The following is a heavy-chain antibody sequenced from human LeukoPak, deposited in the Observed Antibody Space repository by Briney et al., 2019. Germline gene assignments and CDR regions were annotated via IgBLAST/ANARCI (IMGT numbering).Heavy chain of an antibody. Sequence: ASVKVSCKASGYTFTSYGISWVRQAPGQGLEWMGWISAYNGNTNYAQKLQGGVTMTTDTSTSTAYMELRSLRSDDTAVYYCARDRGPYCSGGSCYSIGYWGQGTLVTVSS. D-gene: IGHD2-15*01. CDR2: ISAYNGNT. CDR1: GYTFTSYG. J-gene: IGHJ4*02. CDR3: ARDRGPYCSGGSCYSIGY. V-gene: IGHV1-18*01.